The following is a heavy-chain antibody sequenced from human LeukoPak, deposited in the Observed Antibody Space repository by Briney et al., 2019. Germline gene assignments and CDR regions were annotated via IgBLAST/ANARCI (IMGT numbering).Heavy chain of an antibody. V-gene: IGHV3-23*01. J-gene: IGHJ4*02. CDR2: ISGSGGST. CDR3: ASGPGYSYGFDY. Sequence: GGSLRLSCAASGFTFSSYAMSWVRQAPGKGLEWVSAISGSGGSTYYAGSVKGRFTISRDNSKNTLYLQMNSLRAEDTAVYYCASGPGYSYGFDYWGQGTLVTVSS. CDR1: GFTFSSYA. D-gene: IGHD5-18*01.